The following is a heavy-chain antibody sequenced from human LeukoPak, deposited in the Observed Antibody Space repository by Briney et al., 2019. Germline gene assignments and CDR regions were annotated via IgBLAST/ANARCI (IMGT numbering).Heavy chain of an antibody. J-gene: IGHJ3*02. Sequence: QPGGSLRLSCAASGFTFSSYGMHWVRQAPGKGLEWVAVIWYDGSNKYYADSVKGRFTISRDNSKNTLYLQMNSLRAEDTAVYYCARRYCGGDCYHDAFDIWGQGTMVTVSS. D-gene: IGHD2-21*02. CDR1: GFTFSSYG. CDR2: IWYDGSNK. V-gene: IGHV3-33*01. CDR3: ARRYCGGDCYHDAFDI.